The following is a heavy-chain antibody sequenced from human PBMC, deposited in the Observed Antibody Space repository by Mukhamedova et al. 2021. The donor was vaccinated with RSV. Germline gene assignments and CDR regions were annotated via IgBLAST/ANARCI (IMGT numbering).Heavy chain of an antibody. Sequence: NWIRQPPGKGLEWIGYIYYSGSTNYSPSLKSRVTISVDTSMNQFSLKLSSVTDADTAVYYCARSAGYYYYYGMDVWGLGTTVIV. CDR3: ARSAGYYYYYGMDV. CDR2: IYYSGST. V-gene: IGHV4-59*01. J-gene: IGHJ6*02.